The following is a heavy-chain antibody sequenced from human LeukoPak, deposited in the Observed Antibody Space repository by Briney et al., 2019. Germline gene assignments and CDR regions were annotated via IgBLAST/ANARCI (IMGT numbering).Heavy chain of an antibody. Sequence: PGGSLRLSCAASGFTVSNNYMSWVRQAPGKGLEWVSVIYRGGSTYYADSVKGRFTISRDNTKSTLYLQMNSLRDEDTAVYYCARDIGDRVDYWGQGTLVTVSS. D-gene: IGHD2-21*02. V-gene: IGHV3-66*01. CDR3: ARDIGDRVDY. CDR2: IYRGGST. CDR1: GFTVSNNY. J-gene: IGHJ4*02.